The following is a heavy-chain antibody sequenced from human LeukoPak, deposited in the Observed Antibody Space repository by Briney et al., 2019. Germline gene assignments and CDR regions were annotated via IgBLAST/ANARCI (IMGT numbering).Heavy chain of an antibody. CDR3: ARSPAYCGGDCPTGGAFDI. D-gene: IGHD2-21*02. CDR2: INHSGST. J-gene: IGHJ3*02. V-gene: IGHV4-34*01. CDR1: GGSFSGYY. Sequence: SETLSLTCAVYGGSFSGYYWSWIRQPPGKGLEWIGEINHSGSTNYNPSLKSRVTISVDTSKNQFSLKLSSVTAADTAVYYCARSPAYCGGDCPTGGAFDIWGQGIMVTVSS.